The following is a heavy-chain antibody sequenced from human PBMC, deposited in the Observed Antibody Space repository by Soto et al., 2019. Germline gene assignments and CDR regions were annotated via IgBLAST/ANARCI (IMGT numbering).Heavy chain of an antibody. D-gene: IGHD3-22*01. CDR1: GGTLSSYA. Sequence: SVKVSCKASGGTLSSYAISWVRQAPGQGLEWMGGIIPIFGTANYAQKFQGRVTITADKSTSTAYMELSSLRSEDTAVYYCARGGAEYYDSSGYYLAGMDVWGQGTTVTVSS. J-gene: IGHJ6*02. CDR2: IIPIFGTA. CDR3: ARGGAEYYDSSGYYLAGMDV. V-gene: IGHV1-69*06.